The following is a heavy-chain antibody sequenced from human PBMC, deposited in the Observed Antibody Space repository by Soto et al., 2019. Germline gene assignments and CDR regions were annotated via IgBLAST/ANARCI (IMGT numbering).Heavy chain of an antibody. D-gene: IGHD3-3*01. J-gene: IGHJ6*02. V-gene: IGHV1-8*01. CDR3: ARERKFDFWRKGLDV. CDR1: GYTFTTCD. Sequence: GASMKVSCKASGYTFTTCDINWVRQAPGQGLEWLGWMDPNSGSTGYAQNFQGRITMTRNISRNTAHMELSSLQSEDTAVYYCARERKFDFWRKGLDVWGQGTTVTVSS. CDR2: MDPNSGST.